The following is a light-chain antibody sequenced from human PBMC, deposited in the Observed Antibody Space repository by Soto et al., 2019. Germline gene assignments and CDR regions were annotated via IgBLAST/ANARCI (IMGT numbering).Light chain of an antibody. CDR2: ASS. Sequence: IQMTQSPSALSAPIGDRVTITCRASQGIRNDLGWYQQKPGKAPKVLIYASSNLHSGVPSRFSGSGSGTDFTLTISSLQPEDFATYYCQQSYSTSITFGQGTRLEIK. CDR1: QGIRND. J-gene: IGKJ5*01. CDR3: QQSYSTSIT. V-gene: IGKV1-39*01.